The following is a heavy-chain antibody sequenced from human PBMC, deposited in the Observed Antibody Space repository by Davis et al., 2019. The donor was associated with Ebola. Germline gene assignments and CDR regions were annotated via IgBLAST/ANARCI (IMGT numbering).Heavy chain of an antibody. CDR2: ISGSGGST. CDR3: AKVRYYDSSGYWDY. CDR1: AFTFSSYA. J-gene: IGHJ4*02. V-gene: IGHV3-23*01. D-gene: IGHD3-22*01. Sequence: PGGSLRLSCAASAFTFSSYAMSWVRQAPGKGLEWVSAISGSGGSTYYADSVKGRFTISRDNSKNTLYLQMNSLRAEDTAVYYCAKVRYYDSSGYWDYWGQGTLVTVSS.